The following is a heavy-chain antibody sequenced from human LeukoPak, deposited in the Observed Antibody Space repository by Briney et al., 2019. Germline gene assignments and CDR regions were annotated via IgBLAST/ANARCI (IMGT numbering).Heavy chain of an antibody. V-gene: IGHV1-2*02. CDR1: GFTFTGYY. D-gene: IGHD3-10*01. Sequence: ASVKVSCKASGFTFTGYYMHWVRQAPGQGLEWMGWINPHSGGTNYAQKFQGRVTMTRDTSISTAYMELSRLRSDDTAVYYCARDLYGSGSYYVTWGQGTLVTVSS. J-gene: IGHJ5*02. CDR2: INPHSGGT. CDR3: ARDLYGSGSYYVT.